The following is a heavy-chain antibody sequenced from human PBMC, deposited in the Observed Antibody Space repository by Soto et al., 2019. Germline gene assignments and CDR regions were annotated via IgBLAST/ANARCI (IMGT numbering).Heavy chain of an antibody. D-gene: IGHD4-17*01. Sequence: QVQLVQSGAEVKKPGSSVKVSCKASGGTFSSYTISWVRQAPGQGLEWMGRIIPILGLANYAQKFQGRVTITADKSTSTAYMALSSLRSEDTAVYYCARGHDYGDYGSAYWGQGTLVTVSS. CDR3: ARGHDYGDYGSAY. J-gene: IGHJ4*02. CDR2: IIPILGLA. CDR1: GGTFSSYT. V-gene: IGHV1-69*02.